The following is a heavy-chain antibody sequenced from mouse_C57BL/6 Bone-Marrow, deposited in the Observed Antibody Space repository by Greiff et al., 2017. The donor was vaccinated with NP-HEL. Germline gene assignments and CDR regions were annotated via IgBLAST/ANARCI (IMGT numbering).Heavy chain of an antibody. CDR3: ARYSSGYVRGVYYAMDY. V-gene: IGHV1-72*01. CDR1: GYTFTSYW. Sequence: QVQLKQPGAELVKPGASVKLSCKASGYTFTSYWMHWVKQRPGRGLEWIGRIDPNSGGTKYNEKFKSKATLTVDKPSSTAYMQLSSLTSEDSAVYYCARYSSGYVRGVYYAMDYWGQGTSVTVSS. J-gene: IGHJ4*01. CDR2: IDPNSGGT. D-gene: IGHD3-2*02.